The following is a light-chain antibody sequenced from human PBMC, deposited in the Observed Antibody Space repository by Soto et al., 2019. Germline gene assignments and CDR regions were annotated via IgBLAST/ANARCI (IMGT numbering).Light chain of an antibody. J-gene: IGKJ1*01. V-gene: IGKV1-12*01. CDR1: QGISSW. Sequence: DIQMTQSPSSVSASVGDSVTITCRASQGISSWLAWYQQKPGKAPKLLIYAASSLQRGVPSRFSGSGSGTDFTHTSSRLQPEDCAAYYCQQANSLPRTFGQGTQVEIK. CDR2: AAS. CDR3: QQANSLPRT.